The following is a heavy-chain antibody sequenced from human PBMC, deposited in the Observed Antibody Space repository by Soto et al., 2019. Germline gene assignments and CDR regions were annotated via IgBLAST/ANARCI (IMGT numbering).Heavy chain of an antibody. CDR1: GDSISSGYY. CDR3: AREIMAADHFDY. J-gene: IGHJ4*02. Sequence: SETLSLTCAVSGDSISSGYYWAWIRQPPGKGLEWIGSIYHSGTTYYNPSLKSRATISLDTSRNQFSLNLSSVTAADSAVYYCAREIMAADHFDYWGQGALVTVSS. V-gene: IGHV4-38-2*02. D-gene: IGHD6-13*01. CDR2: IYHSGTT.